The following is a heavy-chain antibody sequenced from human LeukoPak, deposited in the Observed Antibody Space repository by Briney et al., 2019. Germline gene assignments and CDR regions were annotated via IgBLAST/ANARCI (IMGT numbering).Heavy chain of an antibody. CDR1: GFTFSSYW. V-gene: IGHV3-74*01. Sequence: GGSVRLSCAASGFTFSSYWMHWVRQAPGKGLVWVSRINSDGSSTSYADSVKGRFTISRDNAKNTLYLQMNSLRAEDTAVYYCARGGRWLQSLLDYWGQGTLVTVSS. D-gene: IGHD5-24*01. J-gene: IGHJ4*02. CDR2: INSDGSST. CDR3: ARGGRWLQSLLDY.